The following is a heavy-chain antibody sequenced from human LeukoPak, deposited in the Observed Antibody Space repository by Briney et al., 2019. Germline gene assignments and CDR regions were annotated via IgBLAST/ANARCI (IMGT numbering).Heavy chain of an antibody. CDR3: ARDSIPHYYYDSSGPQPDY. CDR1: GGSINSGDYS. Sequence: PSQTLSLTCAVSGGSINSGDYSWSWIRQPPGKGLEWIGFIYHSGNTYYNPSFNTRVTISVDKSKNQFSLKLSSVTAADTAVYYCARDSIPHYYYDSSGPQPDYWGQGTLVTVSS. D-gene: IGHD3-22*01. V-gene: IGHV4-30-2*01. J-gene: IGHJ4*02. CDR2: IYHSGNT.